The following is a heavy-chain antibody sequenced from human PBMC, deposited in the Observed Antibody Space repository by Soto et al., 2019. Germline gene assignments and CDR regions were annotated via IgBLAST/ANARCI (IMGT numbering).Heavy chain of an antibody. Sequence: VSVKVSWKASGFPFTRYHMHWLRQAPGQGLEWLGVINPSTRTTYAQRFQGRVTMTRDTSTSTVYMDLSSLRSDDTAVYYCAREAEEYSGSDYWGPGSLVTVPQ. CDR1: GFPFTRYH. V-gene: IGHV1-46*03. J-gene: IGHJ4*02. CDR2: INPSTRT. CDR3: AREAEEYSGSDY. D-gene: IGHD3-10*01.